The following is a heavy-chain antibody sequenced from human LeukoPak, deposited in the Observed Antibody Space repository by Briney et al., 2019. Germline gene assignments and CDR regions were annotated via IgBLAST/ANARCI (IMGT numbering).Heavy chain of an antibody. CDR1: GYTFTSYD. V-gene: IGHV1-8*01. CDR3: ARERGPLDAFDI. D-gene: IGHD3-10*01. CDR2: MNPNSGNT. J-gene: IGHJ3*02. Sequence: ASVKVSCKASGYTFTSYDINWVRQATGQGLEWMGWMNPNSGNTGYAQKFQGRVTMTRNTSISTAYMELSSLRSEDTAVYYCARERGPLDAFDIWGQGTMVTVSS.